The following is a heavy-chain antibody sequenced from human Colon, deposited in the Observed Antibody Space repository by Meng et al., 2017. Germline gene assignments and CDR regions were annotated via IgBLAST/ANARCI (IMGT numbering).Heavy chain of an antibody. Sequence: VRVGEAGGGLVKPGGSLRLSCAASGFSLSDYYMSWIRQAPGKGLEWVSYISRDSSTIYQADSVEGRFTISRDNGKNSLYLQMNNLRAEDTAVYYCVRDQGDYSAYWGQGTLVTVSS. CDR1: GFSLSDYY. D-gene: IGHD1-26*01. CDR2: ISRDSSTI. J-gene: IGHJ4*02. V-gene: IGHV3-11*01. CDR3: VRDQGDYSAY.